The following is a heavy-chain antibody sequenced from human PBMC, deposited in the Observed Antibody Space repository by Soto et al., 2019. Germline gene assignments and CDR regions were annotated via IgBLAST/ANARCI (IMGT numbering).Heavy chain of an antibody. D-gene: IGHD1-26*01. CDR2: LSGSGGST. J-gene: IGHJ4*02. V-gene: IGHV3-23*01. Sequence: EVQLLESGGGLVQPGGSLRLSCAASGFTFSSYAMRWVREAPGKGLEWVSALSGSGGSTYYADSVKGRFTISRDNSKNTVYLQMNSLRGEDTAVYYCARWGSGSYYDYWGQGTLVTVSS. CDR3: ARWGSGSYYDY. CDR1: GFTFSSYA.